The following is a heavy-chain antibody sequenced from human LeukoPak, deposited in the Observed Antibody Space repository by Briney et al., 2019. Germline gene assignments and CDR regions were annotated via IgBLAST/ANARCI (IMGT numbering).Heavy chain of an antibody. CDR3: ARSSPKIAAADRIAFDI. J-gene: IGHJ3*02. CDR1: GYTFTGYY. D-gene: IGHD6-13*01. V-gene: IGHV1-2*02. Sequence: ASVKVSCKASGYTFTGYYMHWVRQAPGQGLEWMGWINPNSGGTNCAQKFQGRVTMTRDTSISTAYMELSSLRSEDTAVYYCARSSPKIAAADRIAFDIWGQGTMVTVSS. CDR2: INPNSGGT.